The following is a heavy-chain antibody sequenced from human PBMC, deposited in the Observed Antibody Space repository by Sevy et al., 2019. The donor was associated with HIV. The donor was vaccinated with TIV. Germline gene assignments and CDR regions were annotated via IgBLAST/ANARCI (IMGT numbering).Heavy chain of an antibody. Sequence: GESLKISCAASGLTLTTTGMSWVRQAPGKGLEWVAGVTSDGTTYYADSVRDRFTVSRDNSKNTLYLQLNSLRADDTAVFYCPGGDTTMITDLDYWGQGTLVTVSS. J-gene: IGHJ4*02. CDR3: PGGDTTMITDLDY. CDR2: VTSDGTT. CDR1: GLTLTTTG. V-gene: IGHV3-23*01. D-gene: IGHD3-16*01.